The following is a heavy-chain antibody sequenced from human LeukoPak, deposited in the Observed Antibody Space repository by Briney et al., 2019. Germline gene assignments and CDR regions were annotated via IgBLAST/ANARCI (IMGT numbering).Heavy chain of an antibody. CDR2: MNPNSGNT. Sequence: ASVKVSCKASGYTFTGYYMDWVRQAPGQGLEWMGWMNPNSGNTGYAQKFQGRVTMTRNTSISTAYMELSSLRSEDTAVYYCARSNHVWGSSDYWGQGTLVTVSS. D-gene: IGHD3-16*01. V-gene: IGHV1-8*02. J-gene: IGHJ4*02. CDR3: ARSNHVWGSSDY. CDR1: GYTFTGYY.